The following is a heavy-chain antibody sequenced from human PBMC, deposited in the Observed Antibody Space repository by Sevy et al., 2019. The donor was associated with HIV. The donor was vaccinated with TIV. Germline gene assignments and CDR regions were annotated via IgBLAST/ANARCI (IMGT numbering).Heavy chain of an antibody. CDR2: ITPCSGKT. CDR1: GYTFSSYG. V-gene: IGHV1-18*01. CDR3: ARYETQYYHDGTPRCSFDY. Sequence: ASVKVSCKASGYTFSSYGISWVRQAPGQGLEWMGWITPCSGKTQLAQTFQDRVTLTTDTSSKTAYMEVKSLRTDDTAVDFCARYETQYYHDGTPRCSFDYWGQGSLVTVSS. J-gene: IGHJ4*02. D-gene: IGHD3-22*01.